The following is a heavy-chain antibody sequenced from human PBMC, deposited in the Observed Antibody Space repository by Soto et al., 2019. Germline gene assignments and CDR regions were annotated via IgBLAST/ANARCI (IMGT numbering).Heavy chain of an antibody. CDR3: ARDHGLSSYAFDI. D-gene: IGHD2-15*01. Sequence: GASVKVSCKVSGYTLTELSMHSVRQAPGKGLEWMGGFDPEDGETIYADSVKGRFTISRDNAKNSLYLQMNSLRAEDTAVYYCARDHGLSSYAFDIWGQGTMVTVSS. CDR1: GYTLTELS. V-gene: IGHV1-24*01. J-gene: IGHJ3*02. CDR2: FDPEDGET.